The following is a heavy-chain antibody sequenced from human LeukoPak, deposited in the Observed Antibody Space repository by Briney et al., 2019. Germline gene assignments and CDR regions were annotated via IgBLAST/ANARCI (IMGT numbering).Heavy chain of an antibody. CDR3: VRDNRDAFDI. CDR2: ISSSSSYK. CDR1: GFIFNSYS. V-gene: IGHV3-21*01. J-gene: IGHJ3*02. Sequence: PGGSLRLSCAASGFIFNSYSMNWVRQAPGKGLEWVSAISSSSSYKFNADSVKGRFTISRDNARNLLYLQMNSLRAEDTAVYYCVRDNRDAFDIWGKGQWSPSLQ.